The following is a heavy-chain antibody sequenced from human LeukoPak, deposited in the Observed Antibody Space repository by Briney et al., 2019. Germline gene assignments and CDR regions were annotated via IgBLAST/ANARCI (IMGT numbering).Heavy chain of an antibody. D-gene: IGHD3-9*01. CDR3: AKGGDILTGPPDY. Sequence: GGSLRLSCAASGFTFDDYAMHWVRQAPGKCLEWVSGISWNSGSIGYADSVKGRFTISRDNAKNSLYLQMNSLRAEDTALYYCAKGGDILTGPPDYWGQGTLVTVSS. V-gene: IGHV3-9*01. CDR1: GFTFDDYA. CDR2: ISWNSGSI. J-gene: IGHJ4*02.